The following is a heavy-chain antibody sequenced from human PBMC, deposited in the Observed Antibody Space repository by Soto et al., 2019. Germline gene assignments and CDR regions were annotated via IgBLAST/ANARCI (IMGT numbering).Heavy chain of an antibody. CDR2: IYYSGST. J-gene: IGHJ5*02. D-gene: IGHD2-2*01. Sequence: PSETLSLTCTVSGGSISSYYWSWIRQPPGKGLEWIGYIYYSGSTNYNPSLKSRVTISVDTSKNQFSLKLSSVTAADTAVYYCAREVRRGYPTSDIVVVPAATSNWFDPWGQGTLVTVSS. CDR1: GGSISSYY. CDR3: AREVRRGYPTSDIVVVPAATSNWFDP. V-gene: IGHV4-59*01.